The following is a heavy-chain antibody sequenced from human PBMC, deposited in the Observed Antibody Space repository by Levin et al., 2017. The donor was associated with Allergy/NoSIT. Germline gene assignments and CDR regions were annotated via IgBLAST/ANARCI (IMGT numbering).Heavy chain of an antibody. CDR2: ISSSGNTI. CDR3: ARRYSHKKGAPIES. Sequence: GESLKISCAASGFAFSDSYMTWIRQASGKGLDWVAYISSSGNTIYYADSVTGRFTISRDNANNSLYLQMNSLRADDTAVYYCARRYSHKKGAPIESWGQGTLVTVSS. D-gene: IGHD3-16*02. V-gene: IGHV3-11*01. J-gene: IGHJ4*02. CDR1: GFAFSDSY.